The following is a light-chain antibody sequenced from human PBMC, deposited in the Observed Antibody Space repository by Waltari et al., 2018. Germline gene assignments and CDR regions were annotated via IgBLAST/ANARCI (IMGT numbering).Light chain of an antibody. V-gene: IGLV2-14*01. CDR1: SSAVGGSNY. J-gene: IGLJ3*02. CDR2: EVS. CDR3: SSYRSGSTM. Sequence: QSALTQPASVSGSPGQSITISCSGTSSAVGGSNYVSWYQQHPGKVPKPLIYEVSNRPSGISNRFSGSKSGNTASLTISGLQAEDEGDYYCSSYRSGSTMFGGGTKLTVL.